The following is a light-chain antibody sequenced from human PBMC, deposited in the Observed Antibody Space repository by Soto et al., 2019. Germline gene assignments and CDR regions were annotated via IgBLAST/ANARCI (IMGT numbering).Light chain of an antibody. CDR1: QGISNF. CDR3: QKYSIFIT. V-gene: IGKV1-27*01. Sequence: DIQMTQSPSSLSASVGDRVTITCRASQGISNFLAWYQQKPGKVPKLLISAASTLQSGVPSRFSGSGSATHFTLTITRLQLEDVATSYCQKYSIFITFGQGTRLEIK. CDR2: AAS. J-gene: IGKJ5*01.